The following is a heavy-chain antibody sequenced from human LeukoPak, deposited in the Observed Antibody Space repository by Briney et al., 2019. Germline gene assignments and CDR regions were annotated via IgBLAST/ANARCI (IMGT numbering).Heavy chain of an antibody. J-gene: IGHJ4*02. D-gene: IGHD3-9*01. Sequence: PGGSLRLSCAASVFTFSSYGMHWVPDAPGKGLEWVAVISYDGSNKYYAESVKGRFTISRDNSKNTLYLQMNSVRAEETAVYYSAKDVNFDWLLPDYWGQGTLVTVSS. CDR1: VFTFSSYG. CDR2: ISYDGSNK. V-gene: IGHV3-30*18. CDR3: AKDVNFDWLLPDY.